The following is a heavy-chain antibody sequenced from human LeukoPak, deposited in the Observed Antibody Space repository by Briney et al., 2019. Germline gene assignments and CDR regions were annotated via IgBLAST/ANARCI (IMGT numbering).Heavy chain of an antibody. CDR2: IYYSGST. J-gene: IGHJ4*02. CDR1: GGSISSSSYY. D-gene: IGHD3-16*01. Sequence: SETLSLTCTVSGGSISSSSYYWGWIRQPPGKGLEWIGSIYYSGSTYYNPSLKSRVTISVDTSKNQFSLKLSSVTAADTAVYYCARDPNYDYVWGSPTPEGWGQGTLVTVSS. CDR3: ARDPNYDYVWGSPTPEG. V-gene: IGHV4-39*07.